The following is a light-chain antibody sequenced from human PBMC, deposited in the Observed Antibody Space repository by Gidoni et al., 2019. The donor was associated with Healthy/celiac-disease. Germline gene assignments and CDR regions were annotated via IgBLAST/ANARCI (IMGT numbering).Light chain of an antibody. V-gene: IGLV3-19*01. CDR1: SLRSYY. J-gene: IGLJ2*01. CDR2: GKN. Sequence: SSELTQDPAVSVALGQTVRITCQGDSLRSYYAHWYQQKPGQAPVLVIYGKNNRPSGIPDRFSGSSSGNTASLTITGAQAEDEADYYCNSRDSSGNLVVFGGGTKLTVL. CDR3: NSRDSSGNLVV.